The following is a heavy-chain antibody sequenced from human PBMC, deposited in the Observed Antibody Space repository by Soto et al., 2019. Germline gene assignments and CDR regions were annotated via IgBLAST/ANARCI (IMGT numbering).Heavy chain of an antibody. J-gene: IGHJ4*02. CDR1: GGCISRYY. D-gene: IGHD2-15*01. CDR3: ARLHCSGGSCYSTPLGLFDY. CDR2: IYYSGST. Sequence: LETLSLTCTVAGGCISRYYLSWIRQPPGKGLEWIGYIYYSGSTNYNPSLKSRVTISVDTSKNQFSLKLSSVTAADTAVYYCARLHCSGGSCYSTPLGLFDYWGQGALVTVS. V-gene: IGHV4-59*08.